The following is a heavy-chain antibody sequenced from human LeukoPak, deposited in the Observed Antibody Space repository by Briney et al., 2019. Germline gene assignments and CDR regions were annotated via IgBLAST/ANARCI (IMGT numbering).Heavy chain of an antibody. CDR3: ARDFGYYFDY. J-gene: IGHJ4*02. V-gene: IGHV3-30-3*01. Sequence: PGGSLRLSCAASGFTFSSYAMHWVRQAPGKGLEWVAVISYDGSNKYYADSVKGRFTISRDNSKNTLYLQMNSLRAEDTAVYYCARDFGYYFDYWGQGTPVTVSS. CDR1: GFTFSSYA. D-gene: IGHD3-10*01. CDR2: ISYDGSNK.